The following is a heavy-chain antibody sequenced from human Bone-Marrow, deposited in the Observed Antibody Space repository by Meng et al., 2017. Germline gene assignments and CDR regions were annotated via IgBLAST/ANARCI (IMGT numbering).Heavy chain of an antibody. Sequence: GESLKISCAASGFTFSSYAMHWVRQAPGKGLEWVAVISYDGSNKYYADSVKGRFTISRDNSKNTLYLQMNSLRAEDTAVYYCARGVGSLDHWGQGTLVTVSS. CDR2: ISYDGSNK. CDR1: GFTFSSYA. CDR3: ARGVGSLDH. J-gene: IGHJ5*02. V-gene: IGHV3-30*04. D-gene: IGHD5/OR15-5a*01.